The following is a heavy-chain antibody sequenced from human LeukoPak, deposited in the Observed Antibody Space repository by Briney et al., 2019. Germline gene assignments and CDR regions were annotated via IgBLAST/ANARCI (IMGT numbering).Heavy chain of an antibody. D-gene: IGHD1-26*01. V-gene: IGHV1-69*06. CDR1: GYIFTSYA. CDR3: AREGRTSGAGY. CDR2: IIPIFGTA. J-gene: IGHJ4*02. Sequence: SVKVSCKASGYIFTSYAISWVRQAPGQGLEWMGGIIPIFGTANYAQKFQGRVTITADKSTGTAYMELSSLRSEDTAVYYCAREGRTSGAGYWGQGTLVTVSS.